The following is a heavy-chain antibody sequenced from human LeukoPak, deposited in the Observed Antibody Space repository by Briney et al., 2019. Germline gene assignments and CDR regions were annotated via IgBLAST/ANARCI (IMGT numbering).Heavy chain of an antibody. Sequence: GASVKVSCKVSGYTLTELSMHWVRQAPGKGLEWMGGFDPEDGETIYAQKFQGRVTMTEDTSTDTAYMELSSLRSVDTAVYYCATGPLVVVTASLVFDYWGQGTLVTVSS. J-gene: IGHJ4*02. D-gene: IGHD2-21*02. CDR1: GYTLTELS. CDR3: ATGPLVVVTASLVFDY. CDR2: FDPEDGET. V-gene: IGHV1-24*01.